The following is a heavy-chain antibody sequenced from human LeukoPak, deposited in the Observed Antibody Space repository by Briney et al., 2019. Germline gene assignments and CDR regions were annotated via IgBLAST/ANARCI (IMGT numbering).Heavy chain of an antibody. V-gene: IGHV4-39*07. D-gene: IGHD4-23*01. CDR2: IFYSGST. CDR1: GGSISTSNYY. Sequence: SETLSLTCTVSGGSISTSNYYWGWIRQPPGKGLEWIGNIFYSGSTYYSPSLKSRVTISVDTSKNQFSLKLSSVTAADTAVYYCARRWYYYYMDVWGKGTTVTISS. J-gene: IGHJ6*03. CDR3: ARRWYYYYMDV.